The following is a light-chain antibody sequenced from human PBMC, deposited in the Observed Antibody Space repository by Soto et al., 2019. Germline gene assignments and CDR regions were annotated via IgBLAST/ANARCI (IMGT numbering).Light chain of an antibody. CDR1: SSDVGSHNL. Sequence: QSALTQPASVSGSPGQSITISCTGTSSDVGSHNLVSWYPQHPGQAPKLMIYEVSKRPLGVSARFSASKSGNTASLTISGLQAEDEADYYCCAYGGSRAVFGGGTQLTVL. CDR3: CAYGGSRAV. CDR2: EVS. J-gene: IGLJ7*01. V-gene: IGLV2-23*02.